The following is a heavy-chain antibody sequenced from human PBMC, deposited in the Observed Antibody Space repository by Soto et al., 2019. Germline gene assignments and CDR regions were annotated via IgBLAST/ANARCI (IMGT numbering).Heavy chain of an antibody. Sequence: QITLKESGPTLVKPTQTLTLTCTFSGFSLSTSGVGVGWICQPPGKALEWLALIYWDDDKRYSPSLKSRLTITKDTSKNQVVLTMTNMDPVDTATYFCARRRTALDYWGQGTLVTVSS. J-gene: IGHJ4*02. CDR3: ARRRTALDY. D-gene: IGHD2-21*02. CDR1: GFSLSTSGVG. CDR2: IYWDDDK. V-gene: IGHV2-5*02.